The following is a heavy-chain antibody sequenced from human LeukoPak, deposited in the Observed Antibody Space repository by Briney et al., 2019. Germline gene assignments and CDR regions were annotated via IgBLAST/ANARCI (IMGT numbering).Heavy chain of an antibody. D-gene: IGHD6-13*01. J-gene: IGHJ5*02. V-gene: IGHV3-64D*06. CDR1: GFTFSSYA. CDR2: ISSNGGST. CDR3: AKDPSIYSSSWYEDWFDP. Sequence: GGSLRLSCSASGFTFSSYAMHWVRQAPGKGLEYVSAISSNGGSTYYADSVKGRFTISRDNSKNTLYLQMSSLRAEDTAVYYCAKDPSIYSSSWYEDWFDPWGQGTLVTVSS.